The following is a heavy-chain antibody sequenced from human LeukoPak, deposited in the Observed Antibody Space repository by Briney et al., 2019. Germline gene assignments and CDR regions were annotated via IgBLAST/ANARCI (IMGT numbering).Heavy chain of an antibody. CDR3: ARVPGVGASGFDY. CDR2: INPSGGST. Sequence: VSVKVSCKASGYTFTSYYMHWVRQAPGQGLEWVGIINPSGGSTSYAQKFQGRVTMTRDTSTSTVYMELSSLRSEDTAVYYCARVPGVGASGFDYWGQGTLVTVSS. CDR1: GYTFTSYY. J-gene: IGHJ4*02. D-gene: IGHD1-26*01. V-gene: IGHV1-46*01.